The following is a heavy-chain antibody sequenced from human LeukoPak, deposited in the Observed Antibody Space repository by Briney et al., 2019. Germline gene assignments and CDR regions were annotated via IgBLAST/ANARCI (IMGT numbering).Heavy chain of an antibody. CDR3: ARGPGSPSGDNYGRPLDY. CDR2: IYYAGNT. J-gene: IGHJ4*02. V-gene: IGHV4-59*01. Sequence: SETLSLTCTVSGASISSYYWSWIRQPPGKGLEYVGYIYYAGNTNYNPSLNSRVTISVDTSKKQFSLKLNSVTAADTAVYFCARGPGSPSGDNYGRPLDYWGQGTLVTVSS. CDR1: GASISSYY. D-gene: IGHD5-18*01.